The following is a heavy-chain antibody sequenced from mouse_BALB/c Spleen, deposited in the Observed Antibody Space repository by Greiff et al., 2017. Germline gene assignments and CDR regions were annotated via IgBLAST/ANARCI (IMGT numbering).Heavy chain of an antibody. CDR3: ARGITTVVADY. CDR2: IDPANGNT. V-gene: IGHV14-3*02. J-gene: IGHJ2*01. D-gene: IGHD1-1*01. CDR1: GFNIKDTY. Sequence: EVQLQESGAELVKPGASVKLSCTASGFNIKDTYMHWVKQRPEQGLEWIGRIDPANGNTKYDPKFQGKATITADTSSNTAYLQLSSLTSEDTAVYYCARGITTVVADYWGQGTTLTVSS.